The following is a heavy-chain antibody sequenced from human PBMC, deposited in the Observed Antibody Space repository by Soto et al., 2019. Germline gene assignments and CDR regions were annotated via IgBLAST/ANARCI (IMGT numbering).Heavy chain of an antibody. CDR2: ISAYNGNT. CDR3: ASHRDFWRAFDI. J-gene: IGHJ3*02. V-gene: IGHV1-18*01. D-gene: IGHD3-3*01. CDR1: GYTFTSYG. Sequence: ASVKVSCKASGYTFTSYGISWVRQAPGQGLEWMGWISAYNGNTNYAQKLQGRVTMTTDTSTSTAYMELRSLRSDDTAVYYCASHRDFWRAFDIWGQGTMVTVSS.